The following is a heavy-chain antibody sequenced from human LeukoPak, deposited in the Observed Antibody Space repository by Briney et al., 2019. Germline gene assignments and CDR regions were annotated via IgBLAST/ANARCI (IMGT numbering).Heavy chain of an antibody. V-gene: IGHV3-53*01. CDR2: IYTGGTT. Sequence: GGSLRLSCAASGFTFSSYSMNWVRQAPGKGLEWVSIIYTGGTTYYADSVKGRFTISRDTSKNTLYLQMNSLRAEDTAVYYCARAGYCSSTSCYAFDYWGQGTLVTVSS. D-gene: IGHD2-2*01. CDR3: ARAGYCSSTSCYAFDY. CDR1: GFTFSSYS. J-gene: IGHJ4*02.